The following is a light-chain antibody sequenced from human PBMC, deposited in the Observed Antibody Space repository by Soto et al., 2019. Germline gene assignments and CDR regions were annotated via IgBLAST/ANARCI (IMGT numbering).Light chain of an antibody. J-gene: IGKJ1*01. Sequence: DIQMTQSPSTLSASVGDRVTITCRASQSISDWLAWYQQRPGKAPKLLIFDASSLESGVPSRFTGSGSGTGFTLTISSLQPDDFATYYCQHYKSYPWTFGQGTKVEIK. CDR2: DAS. V-gene: IGKV1-5*01. CDR1: QSISDW. CDR3: QHYKSYPWT.